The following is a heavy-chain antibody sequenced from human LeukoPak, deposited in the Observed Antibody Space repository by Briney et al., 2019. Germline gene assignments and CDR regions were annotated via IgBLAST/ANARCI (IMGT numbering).Heavy chain of an antibody. J-gene: IGHJ6*02. CDR1: GYTFSIYA. CDR2: INTNTGNP. D-gene: IGHD5-18*01. CDR3: AGVNVEAAMGIWYYYGMDV. V-gene: IGHV7-4-1*02. Sequence: ASVKVSCKASGYTFSIYAMNWVRQAPGQGLEWVGWINTNTGNPTYAQGFTGRFVFSLDTSVSTTYLQISSLQAEDTAVYYCAGVNVEAAMGIWYYYGMDVWGQGTTVVVSS.